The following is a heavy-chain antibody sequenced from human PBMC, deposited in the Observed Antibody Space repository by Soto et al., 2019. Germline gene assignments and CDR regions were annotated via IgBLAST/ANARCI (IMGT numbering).Heavy chain of an antibody. CDR2: ISGSGGTT. CDR1: GFTFRNYA. D-gene: IGHD2-2*01. V-gene: IGHV3-23*01. Sequence: PGGSLRLSCAASGFTFRNYAMSWARQAPGKGLEWVSAISGSGGTTHYADSVKGRFTISRDNSKNTLYLQMYSLRVEDTAVYYCAKDRSSTSCYAFDYWGQGSLVTVSS. CDR3: AKDRSSTSCYAFDY. J-gene: IGHJ4*02.